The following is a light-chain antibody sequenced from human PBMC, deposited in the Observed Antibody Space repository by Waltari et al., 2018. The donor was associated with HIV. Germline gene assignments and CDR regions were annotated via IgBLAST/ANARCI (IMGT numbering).Light chain of an antibody. Sequence: DIVMTQSPDSLSVSVGERATIICRSSQSVFSSSSSRVFLAWYQQKPGQSPKVLFYWGSTRESGVPDRFSVSGSGTDFTLTISSLQAEDVAVYFCQEYFSPRRTFGQGTKVEV. CDR2: WGS. CDR1: QSVFSSSSSRVF. J-gene: IGKJ1*01. V-gene: IGKV4-1*01. CDR3: QEYFSPRRT.